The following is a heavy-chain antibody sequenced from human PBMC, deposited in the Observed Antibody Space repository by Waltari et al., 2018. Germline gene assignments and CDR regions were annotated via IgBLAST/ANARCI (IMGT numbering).Heavy chain of an antibody. CDR2: IYYSGRT. Sequence: QLQLQESGPGLVKPSETLSLTCTVSGGSISSSSYYWGWIRQPPGKGLEWIGSIYYSGRTYYNPSLKSRVTISVDTSKNQFSLKLSSVTAADTAVYYCARHPNYYDSSGYYYLFDYWGQGTLVTVSS. V-gene: IGHV4-39*01. CDR1: GGSISSSSYY. J-gene: IGHJ4*02. CDR3: ARHPNYYDSSGYYYLFDY. D-gene: IGHD3-22*01.